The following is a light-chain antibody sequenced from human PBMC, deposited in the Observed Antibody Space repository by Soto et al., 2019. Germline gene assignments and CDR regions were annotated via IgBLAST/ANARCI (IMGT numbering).Light chain of an antibody. CDR3: AAWDGSLNHVL. CDR2: GNN. Sequence: QSVLTQPPSASGTPGQRVTISCSGSGSSIGTNTVNWYRQLPGTAPKLLIYGNNQRPSGVPDRFSGSKSGTSASLAISGLQSEDEADYYCAAWDGSLNHVLFGGGTKVTVL. V-gene: IGLV1-44*01. J-gene: IGLJ2*01. CDR1: GSSIGTNT.